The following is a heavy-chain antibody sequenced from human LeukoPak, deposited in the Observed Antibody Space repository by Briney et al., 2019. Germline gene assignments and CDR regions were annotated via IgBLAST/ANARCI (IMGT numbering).Heavy chain of an antibody. D-gene: IGHD3-22*01. CDR1: GFTVSSNY. CDR2: IYSGGST. V-gene: IGHV3-66*01. Sequence: GGSLRLSCAASGFTVSSNYMSWVRQAPGKGLEWVSVIYSGGSTYYADSVKGRFTISRDNSKNTLYLQMNSLRAEDTAVYYCAREDYDSSGYYSFFDYWGQGTLVTVSS. J-gene: IGHJ4*02. CDR3: AREDYDSSGYYSFFDY.